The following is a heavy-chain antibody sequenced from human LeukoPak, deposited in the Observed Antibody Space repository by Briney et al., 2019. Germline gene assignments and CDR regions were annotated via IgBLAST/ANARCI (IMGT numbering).Heavy chain of an antibody. V-gene: IGHV1-58*02. CDR1: GFTFTSSA. D-gene: IGHD3-22*01. J-gene: IGHJ4*02. CDR2: IVVGSGNT. Sequence: SVKVSCKASGFTFTSSAMQWVRQARGQRLEWIGWIVVGSGNTNYAQKFQERATITRDMSTSTAYMELTSLRSEDTAVYYCAADLNYYDSSGSGDYWGQGTLVTVSS. CDR3: AADLNYYDSSGSGDY.